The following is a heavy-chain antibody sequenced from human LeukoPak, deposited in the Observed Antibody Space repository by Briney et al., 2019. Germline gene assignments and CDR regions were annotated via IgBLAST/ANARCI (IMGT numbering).Heavy chain of an antibody. CDR3: ARRATEYVGGFWFDP. CDR1: GASISSSSYY. D-gene: IGHD3-16*01. Sequence: SETLSLTCTVSGASISSSSYYWGWIRQTPGRGLEWIASLDSDENTYYNAALKGRVTISVDMSLNHFSLRLSSVTAADSGVYYCARRATEYVGGFWFDPWGQGTLVAVSS. CDR2: LDSDENT. J-gene: IGHJ5*02. V-gene: IGHV4-39*01.